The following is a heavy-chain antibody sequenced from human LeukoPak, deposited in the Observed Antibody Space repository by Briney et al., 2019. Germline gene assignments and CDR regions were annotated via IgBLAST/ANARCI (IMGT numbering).Heavy chain of an antibody. V-gene: IGHV3-13*05. D-gene: IGHD2-15*01. Sequence: GGSLRLSCAASGFTFSSHDMHWVRQAPGKGLEWVSAIGTAGDPYYPGSVKGRFTISRENAKNSLYLQMISLRAGDTAVYYCARGLRYCSGGSCYNSDAFDIWGQGTMVTVSS. CDR3: ARGLRYCSGGSCYNSDAFDI. J-gene: IGHJ3*02. CDR1: GFTFSSHD. CDR2: IGTAGDP.